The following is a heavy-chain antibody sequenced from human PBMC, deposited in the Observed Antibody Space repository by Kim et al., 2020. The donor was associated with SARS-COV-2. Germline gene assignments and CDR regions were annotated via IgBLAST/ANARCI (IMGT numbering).Heavy chain of an antibody. V-gene: IGHV5-10-1*01. CDR2: IDPSDSYT. CDR1: GYSFTSYW. D-gene: IGHD6-19*01. CDR3: ARHITAVDD. J-gene: IGHJ4*02. Sequence: GESLKISCKGSGYSFTSYWISWVRQMPGKGPEWMGRIDPSDSYTNYSPSFQGHVTIPADKSISTAYLQWSGLKAADNAMYYCARHITAVDDWGQGTLVTVSS.